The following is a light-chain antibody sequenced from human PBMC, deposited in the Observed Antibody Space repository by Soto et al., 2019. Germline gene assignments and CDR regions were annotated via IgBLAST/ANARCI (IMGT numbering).Light chain of an antibody. CDR3: QSYDSTLSGWV. V-gene: IGLV1-40*01. Sequence: QSVLTQPPSVSGAPGQRVTISCTGSSSNIGAAYDVHWYQQFPGTAPKLLIHGNIHRPSWVPDRFSGSKSGTSASLAITGLQAEDEADYYCQSYDSTLSGWVFGGGTKLTVL. CDR2: GNI. CDR1: SSNIGAAYD. J-gene: IGLJ3*02.